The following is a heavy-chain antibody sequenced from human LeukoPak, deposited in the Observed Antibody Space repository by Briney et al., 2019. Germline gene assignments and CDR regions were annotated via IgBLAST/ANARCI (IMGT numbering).Heavy chain of an antibody. CDR1: GGSLTGYY. Sequence: PSETLSLTCAVSGGSLTGYYWSWIRQPPGKGLEWIGYIYYSGSTNYNPSLKSRVTISVDTSKNQFSLKLYSVTAADTAVYYCARLRGCTTTSCYVHWFDPWGQGTLVTVSS. CDR3: ARLRGCTTTSCYVHWFDP. J-gene: IGHJ5*02. V-gene: IGHV4-59*01. D-gene: IGHD2-2*01. CDR2: IYYSGST.